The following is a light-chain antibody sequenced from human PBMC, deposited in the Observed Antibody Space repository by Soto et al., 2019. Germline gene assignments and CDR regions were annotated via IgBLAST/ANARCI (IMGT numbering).Light chain of an antibody. Sequence: AIRMTQSPSSLSASTGDRVTISYRASQGISIWLAWYQQKPGKAPKLLIYAASSLQSGVPSRFSGTGSGTDFTLTISRLEPEDFAVYYCQQYDSSPKTFGHGTKVDIK. J-gene: IGKJ1*01. CDR3: QQYDSSPKT. CDR1: QGISIW. CDR2: AAS. V-gene: IGKV1-8*01.